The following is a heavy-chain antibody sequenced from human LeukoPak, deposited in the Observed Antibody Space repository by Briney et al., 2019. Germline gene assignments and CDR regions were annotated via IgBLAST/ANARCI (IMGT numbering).Heavy chain of an antibody. J-gene: IGHJ4*02. CDR1: GDSVSSNSAA. CDR2: TYYRSKWYN. CDR3: ARDKYSSGWYWYDY. D-gene: IGHD6-19*01. Sequence: SQTLSLTCAISGDSVSSNSAAWNWIRQSPSGGLEWLGRTYYRSKWYNDYAVSVRSRITINPDTSKNQFSLQLNSVTPEDTAVYYCARDKYSSGWYWYDYWGQGTLVTVSS. V-gene: IGHV6-1*01.